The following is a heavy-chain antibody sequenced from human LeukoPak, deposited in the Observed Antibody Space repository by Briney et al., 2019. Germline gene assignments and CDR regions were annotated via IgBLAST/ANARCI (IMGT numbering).Heavy chain of an antibody. V-gene: IGHV4-4*02. CDR1: GGSISSSIW. D-gene: IGHD2-2*01. CDR3: ARIMGRGYCISTSCRGDWFDP. CDR2: IYHSGST. J-gene: IGHJ5*02. Sequence: ASGTLSLTCAVSGGSISSSIWWSWVRQPPGKGLEWIGEIYHSGSTNYNPSLKSRVTISVDKSKNQFSLKLSSVTAADTAVYFCARIMGRGYCISTSCRGDWFDPWGQGTLVTVSS.